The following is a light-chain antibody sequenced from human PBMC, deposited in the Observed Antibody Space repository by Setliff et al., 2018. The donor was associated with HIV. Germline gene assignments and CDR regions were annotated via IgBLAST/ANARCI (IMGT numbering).Light chain of an antibody. CDR3: AAWDDRLNGHV. CDR1: SSDVGGYNY. Sequence: QSVLTQPRSVSGSPGQSVTISCTGTSSDVGGYNYVSWYQQHPGKAPKLMIYDVTKRPSGVPDRFSGSKSGNTASLTISGLQAEDEADYYCAAWDDRLNGHVFGTGTKVTVL. J-gene: IGLJ1*01. CDR2: DVT. V-gene: IGLV2-11*01.